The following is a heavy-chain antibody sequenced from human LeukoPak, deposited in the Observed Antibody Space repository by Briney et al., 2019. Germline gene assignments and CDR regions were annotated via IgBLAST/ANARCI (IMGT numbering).Heavy chain of an antibody. D-gene: IGHD4-17*01. CDR2: IVVGSGNT. V-gene: IGHV1-58*01. CDR1: GFTFISSA. J-gene: IGHJ2*01. Sequence: SVNVSCKASGFTFISSAVQWVRQARGQRLEWIGWIVVGSGNTNYAQKFQERVTITRDMSTSTAYMELSSLRSEDTAVYYCAAALRRSGWYFDLWGRGTLVTVSS. CDR3: AAALRRSGWYFDL.